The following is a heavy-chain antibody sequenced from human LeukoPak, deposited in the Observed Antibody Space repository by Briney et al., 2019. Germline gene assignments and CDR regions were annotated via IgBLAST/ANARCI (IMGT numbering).Heavy chain of an antibody. J-gene: IGHJ4*02. CDR3: ARGLRSLTYYYDSSGRYYFDY. CDR1: GGSFSGYY. CDR2: INHSGST. Sequence: TSETLSLTCAVYGGSFSGYYWRWIRQPPGKGLEWIGEINHSGSTNYNPSLKSRVTISVDTSKNQFSLKLSSVTAADTAVYYCARGLRSLTYYYDSSGRYYFDYWGQGTLVTVSS. V-gene: IGHV4-34*01. D-gene: IGHD3-22*01.